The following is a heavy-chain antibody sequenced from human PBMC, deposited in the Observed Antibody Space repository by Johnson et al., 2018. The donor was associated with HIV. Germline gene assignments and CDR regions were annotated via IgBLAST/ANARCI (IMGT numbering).Heavy chain of an antibody. Sequence: VQPVVSGGVVAQPGGSLRPSCSASGFTFADYAMHWVRQPPGKGLAWVSLISSDGGSTYSGDSVKGRFTISRDNSKNSLYLQMNSLRAEDTALYYCAKGGYSGSYFGFDIWGQGTLGSVSS. CDR1: GFTFADYA. CDR3: AKGGYSGSYFGFDI. J-gene: IGHJ3*02. D-gene: IGHD1-26*01. V-gene: IGHV3-43D*03. CDR2: ISSDGGST.